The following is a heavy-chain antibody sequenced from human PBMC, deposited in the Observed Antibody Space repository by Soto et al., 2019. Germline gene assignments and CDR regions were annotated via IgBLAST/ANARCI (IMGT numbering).Heavy chain of an antibody. J-gene: IGHJ4*02. CDR1: GFTFSTYA. CDR2: ISGSGDSI. D-gene: IGHD4-17*01. CDR3: AKDPPTGYYFVY. V-gene: IGHV3-23*01. Sequence: PGGSLRLSCAASGFTFSTYAMNWVRQGPGKGLEWVSGISGSGDSIYYADSVKGRFTISRDNSKNTLYLQMNSLRVEDTAVYYCAKDPPTGYYFVYWGQGTLVTVSS.